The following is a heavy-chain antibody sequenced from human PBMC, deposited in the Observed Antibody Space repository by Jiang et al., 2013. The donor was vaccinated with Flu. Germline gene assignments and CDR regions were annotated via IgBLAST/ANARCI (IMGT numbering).Heavy chain of an antibody. V-gene: IGHV3-53*04. CDR1: GFIVSTYH. J-gene: IGHJ2*01. CDR3: ARIKDYSGDWSRMDNSYFDL. CDR2: IHSGGVT. D-gene: IGHD2-21*02. Sequence: VQLLESGGGLVQPGGSLRLSCEPSGFIVSTYHMSWVRQAPGKGLQWVSIIHSGGVTYYADSVEGRFTISRRNSRNTLYLQMNSLRPEDTAIYYCARIKDYSGDWSRMDNSYFDLWGRGTLVTVSS.